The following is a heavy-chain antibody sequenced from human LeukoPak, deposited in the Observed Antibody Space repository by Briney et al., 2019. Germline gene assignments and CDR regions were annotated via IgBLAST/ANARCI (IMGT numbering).Heavy chain of an antibody. D-gene: IGHD3-22*01. CDR3: ARAPTHYYDSSGPGEAFDI. J-gene: IGHJ3*02. CDR1: GGSFSGYY. V-gene: IGHV4-34*01. Sequence: SETLSLTCAVYGGSFSGYYWSWIRQPPGKGLEGIGEINHRRSTNYNPSLKSRVTMSVDTSKNQFSLKLSSVTAADTAVYYCARAPTHYYDSSGPGEAFDIWGQGTMVTVSS. CDR2: INHRRST.